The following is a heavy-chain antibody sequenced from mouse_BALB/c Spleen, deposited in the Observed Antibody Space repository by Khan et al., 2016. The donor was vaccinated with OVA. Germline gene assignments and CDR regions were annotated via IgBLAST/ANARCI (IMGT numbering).Heavy chain of an antibody. CDR1: GYTFTDYA. CDR3: ARPAYDGYYDY. V-gene: IGHV1S137*01. J-gene: IGHJ2*01. Sequence: QVQLQQSGPELVRPGVSVKISCKGPGYTFTDYAMYWVKQSHAKSLEWIGLISTYSGNTNYNQKFKGKATMTVDKSSSTASMELARLTSEDSAICYCARPAYDGYYDYWGQGTTLTVSS. CDR2: ISTYSGNT. D-gene: IGHD2-3*01.